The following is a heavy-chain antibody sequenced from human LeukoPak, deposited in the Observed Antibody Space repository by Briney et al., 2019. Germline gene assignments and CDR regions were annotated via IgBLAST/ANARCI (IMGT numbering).Heavy chain of an antibody. Sequence: GGSPRLSCAASGFTFSSYGMHWVRQAPGKGLEWVAVISYDGSNKYYADSVKGRFTISRDNSKNTLYLQMNSLRAEDTAVYFCARGGGLDVWGQGATVTVSS. J-gene: IGHJ6*02. CDR2: ISYDGSNK. V-gene: IGHV3-30*03. D-gene: IGHD3-16*01. CDR1: GFTFSSYG. CDR3: ARGGGLDV.